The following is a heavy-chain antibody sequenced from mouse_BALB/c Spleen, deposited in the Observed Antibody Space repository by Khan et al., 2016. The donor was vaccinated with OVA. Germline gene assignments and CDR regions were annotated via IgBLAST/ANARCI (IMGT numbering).Heavy chain of an antibody. J-gene: IGHJ3*01. V-gene: IGHV5-6*01. Sequence: EVKLVESGGDLVKPGGSLKLSCAASGFTFSTYGMSWVRQTPDKRLEWVATVSTGGSYTYYPDSVKGRFTISRDNAKNTLYLQMSGLKSEDTAMFYCTRIAYYYDSEGFAYWGQGTLVTVSA. CDR2: VSTGGSYT. CDR1: GFTFSTYG. CDR3: TRIAYYYDSEGFAY. D-gene: IGHD1-1*01.